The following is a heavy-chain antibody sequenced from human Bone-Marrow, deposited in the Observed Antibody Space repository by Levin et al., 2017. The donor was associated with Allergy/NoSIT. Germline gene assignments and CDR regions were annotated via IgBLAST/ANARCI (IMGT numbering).Heavy chain of an antibody. CDR1: ASTFSSYA. CDR3: ASPGFWSDYRLYITQWFDP. D-gene: IGHD3-3*01. Sequence: PGGSLRLSCAASASTFSSYAMSWVRRAPGKGLEWISAISAGSGDRTYYADSVKGRFTISRDNSKNTLYLQMSSLRAEDTAVYYCASPGFWSDYRLYITQWFDPWGQGTLVTVFS. V-gene: IGHV3-23*01. CDR2: ISAGSGDRT. J-gene: IGHJ5*02.